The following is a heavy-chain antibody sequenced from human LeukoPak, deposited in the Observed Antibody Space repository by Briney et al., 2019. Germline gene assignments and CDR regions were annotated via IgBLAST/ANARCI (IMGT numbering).Heavy chain of an antibody. CDR2: IYTSGST. V-gene: IGHV4-4*09. CDR1: GGSISSYY. J-gene: IGHJ6*03. Sequence: SETLSLTCTVSGGSISSYYWSWIRQPPGKGLEWIGYIYTSGSTNYNPSLKSRVTISVDTSKNQFSLKLSFVTAADTAVYYCACRRDYCYYFMDVWGKGTTVTVSS. CDR3: ACRRDYCYYFMDV.